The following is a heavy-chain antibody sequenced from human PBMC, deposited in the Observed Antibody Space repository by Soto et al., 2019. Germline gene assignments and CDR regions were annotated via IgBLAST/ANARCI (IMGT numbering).Heavy chain of an antibody. Sequence: PSETLSLTCTVSGGSISSYYWSWIRQPPGKGLEWIGYIYYSGTTNYNPSLKSRATISVDTSKNQLSLKLTSATAADTAMYYCARDRGGITVAANPLGEWFDPWGPGTLVTVSS. CDR3: ARDRGGITVAANPLGEWFDP. CDR2: IYYSGTT. CDR1: GGSISSYY. V-gene: IGHV4-59*08. J-gene: IGHJ5*02. D-gene: IGHD6-19*01.